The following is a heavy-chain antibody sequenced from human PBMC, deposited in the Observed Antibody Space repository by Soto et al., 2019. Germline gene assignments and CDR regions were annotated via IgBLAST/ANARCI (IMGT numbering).Heavy chain of an antibody. Sequence: LSLTCAASGFTVSSNYMSWVRQAPGKGLEWVSVIYSGGSTYYADSVKGRFTISRDNSKNTLYLQMNSLRAEDTAVYYCARGPYCSGGSCYLGDAFDIWGQGTMVTVSS. J-gene: IGHJ3*02. V-gene: IGHV3-53*01. D-gene: IGHD2-15*01. CDR2: IYSGGST. CDR1: GFTVSSNY. CDR3: ARGPYCSGGSCYLGDAFDI.